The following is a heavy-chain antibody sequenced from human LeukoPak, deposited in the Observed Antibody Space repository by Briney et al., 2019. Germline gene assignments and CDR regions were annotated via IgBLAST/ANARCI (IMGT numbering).Heavy chain of an antibody. CDR1: GGSISSSSYY. CDR2: IYCSGST. CDR3: ARGKLDCSSTSCHPALQLVYDY. D-gene: IGHD2-2*01. J-gene: IGHJ4*02. V-gene: IGHV4-39*07. Sequence: PSETLSLTCTVSGGSISSSSYYRGWIRQPPGKGLEWIGSIYCSGSTYYNPSLKSRVTISVDTSKNQFSLKLSSVTAADTAVYYCARGKLDCSSTSCHPALQLVYDYWGQGTLVTVSS.